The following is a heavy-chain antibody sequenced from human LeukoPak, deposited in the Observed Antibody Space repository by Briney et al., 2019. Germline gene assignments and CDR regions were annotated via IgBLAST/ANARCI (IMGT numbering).Heavy chain of an antibody. J-gene: IGHJ4*02. CDR2: IYTSGTT. CDR1: GGSISSYY. V-gene: IGHV4-4*09. CDR3: ARGYSSSSPFDY. D-gene: IGHD6-13*01. Sequence: SETLSLTCTVSGGSISSYYWSWIRQPPGKGLEWIGYIYTSGTTNYNPSLKSRLTISVDTSKNQFSLKLNSVTAADTAAYYCARGYSSSSPFDYWGQGTLVTVSS.